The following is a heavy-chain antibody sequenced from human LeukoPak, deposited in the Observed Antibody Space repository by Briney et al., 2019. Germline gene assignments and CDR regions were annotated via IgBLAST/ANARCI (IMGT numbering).Heavy chain of an antibody. Sequence: GESLKISCKGSGYSFTSYWIGWVHQMPGKGLEWMGIIYPGDSDTRYSPSFQGQVTISADKSISTAYLQWSSLKASDTAMYYCARRSYSSGWSGSFYFDYWGQGTLVTVSS. CDR1: GYSFTSYW. J-gene: IGHJ4*02. V-gene: IGHV5-51*07. D-gene: IGHD6-19*01. CDR2: IYPGDSDT. CDR3: ARRSYSSGWSGSFYFDY.